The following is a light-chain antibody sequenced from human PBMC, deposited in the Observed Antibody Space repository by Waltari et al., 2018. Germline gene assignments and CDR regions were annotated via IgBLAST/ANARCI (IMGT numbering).Light chain of an antibody. Sequence: EIVLTQSPATLSLSPGERATLSCKASQSVTIYLSWYQQRPGQAPRHLIYDTSHRAPGIPARFSGSGSGTDFTLTISSLEPEDFAVYYCQQRSNWPRTFGQGTKVETK. J-gene: IGKJ1*01. CDR3: QQRSNWPRT. V-gene: IGKV3-11*01. CDR1: QSVTIY. CDR2: DTS.